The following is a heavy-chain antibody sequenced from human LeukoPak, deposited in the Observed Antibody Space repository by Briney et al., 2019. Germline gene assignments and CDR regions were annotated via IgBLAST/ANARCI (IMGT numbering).Heavy chain of an antibody. V-gene: IGHV4-39*01. CDR2: IHYSGST. CDR1: GGSISSSSYY. J-gene: IGHJ5*02. CDR3: ARHERKRITMVRGVPNWFDP. Sequence: SETLSLTCTVSGGSISSSSYYWGWIRLPPGKGLEWIGSIHYSGSTYYNPSLKSRVTISVDTSKNQFSLKLSSVTAADTAVYYCARHERKRITMVRGVPNWFDPWGQGTLVTVSS. D-gene: IGHD3-10*01.